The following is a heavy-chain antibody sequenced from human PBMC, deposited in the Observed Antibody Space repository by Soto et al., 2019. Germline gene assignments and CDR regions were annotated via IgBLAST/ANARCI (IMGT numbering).Heavy chain of an antibody. J-gene: IGHJ4*02. CDR1: GFTFSDYY. CDR3: AKARHSSTPAPGTY. V-gene: IGHV3-11*01. D-gene: IGHD2-2*01. CDR2: ISSSGGGT. Sequence: QVQLVESGGGLVKPGGSLRLSCAASGFTFSDYYMSWIRQAPGKGLEWVSYISSSGGGTYYADSVKGRFSISRDNSKNTLSLQMNSLKAEDTAVYYCAKARHSSTPAPGTYWGQGTLVTVSS.